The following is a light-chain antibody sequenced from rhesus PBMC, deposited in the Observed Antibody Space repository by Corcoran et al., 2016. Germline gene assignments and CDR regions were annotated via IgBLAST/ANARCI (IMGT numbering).Light chain of an antibody. V-gene: IGKV1-38*01. J-gene: IGKJ4*01. Sequence: DIQLTQSPSSLSASVGDRVTITCRASQGIRSYLAWYQQKPGKAPNLLIYDASNLQSGVTSRFSGSGSGTEFTLTISSLQPEDFAVYYCPQRNSYPPLTFCGGAKVELE. CDR3: PQRNSYPPLT. CDR1: QGIRSY. CDR2: DAS.